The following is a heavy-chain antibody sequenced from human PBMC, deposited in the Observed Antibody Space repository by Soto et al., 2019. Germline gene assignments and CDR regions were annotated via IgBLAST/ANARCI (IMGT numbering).Heavy chain of an antibody. V-gene: IGHV3-9*01. Sequence: EVRLVESGGTLVQPGRSLRLSCAGSGFMFGDYAMHWVRQAPGKGLEWVSGISWSSSSTAYADSVKGRFIISRDDAKNSLYLQMSSLRAEDTAVYYCARGFSAGKGSPPDFWGQGSLVTVSS. CDR3: ARGFSAGKGSPPDF. J-gene: IGHJ4*02. D-gene: IGHD6-13*01. CDR1: GFMFGDYA. CDR2: ISWSSSST.